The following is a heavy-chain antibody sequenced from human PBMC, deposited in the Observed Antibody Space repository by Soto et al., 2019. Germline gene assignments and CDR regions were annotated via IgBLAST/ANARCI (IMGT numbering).Heavy chain of an antibody. CDR3: ARGSYYYDSSGYYHY. CDR1: GGSISSGDYY. J-gene: IGHJ4*02. V-gene: IGHV4-30-4*01. D-gene: IGHD3-22*01. CDR2: IYYSGST. Sequence: SETLSLTCSLSGGSISSGDYYWSWIRQPPGKGLEWIGYIYYSGSTYYNPSLKSRVTISVDTSKNQFSLKLSSVTAADTAVYYCARGSYYYDSSGYYHYWGQETLVTVSS.